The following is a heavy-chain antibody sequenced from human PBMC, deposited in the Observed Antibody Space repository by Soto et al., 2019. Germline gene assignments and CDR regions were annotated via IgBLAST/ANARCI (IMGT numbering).Heavy chain of an antibody. J-gene: IGHJ4*02. CDR1: GFTFSSYA. V-gene: IGHV3-23*01. D-gene: IGHD3-22*01. CDR3: AKTYYYDSSGYYWGVLGY. Sequence: QSGGSLRLSCAASGFTFSSYAMSWVRQAPGKGLEWVSAISGSGGSTYYADSVKGRFTISRDNSKNTLYLQMNSLRAEDTAVYYCAKTYYYDSSGYYWGVLGYWGQGTLVTVSS. CDR2: ISGSGGST.